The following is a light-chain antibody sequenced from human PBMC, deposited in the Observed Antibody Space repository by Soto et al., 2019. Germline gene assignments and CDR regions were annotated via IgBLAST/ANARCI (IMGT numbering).Light chain of an antibody. CDR3: QQRSNWPPWT. CDR1: QSVSTY. CDR2: DAS. J-gene: IGKJ1*01. Sequence: IVLTQSPATLSLSPVERATLSCRASQSVSTYLAWYQQKPGQAPRLLIYDASNRATGIPARFSGSGSGTDFTLTISSLEPEDFAVYYCQQRSNWPPWTFGQGTKVDIK. V-gene: IGKV3-11*01.